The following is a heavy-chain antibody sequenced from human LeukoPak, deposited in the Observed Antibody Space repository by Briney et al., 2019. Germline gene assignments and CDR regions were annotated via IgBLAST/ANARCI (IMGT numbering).Heavy chain of an antibody. D-gene: IGHD4-23*01. CDR3: TMGLCIGNECHWDDAFVV. J-gene: IGHJ3*01. Sequence: PGGSLRLSCAASGFTFSSYEMNWVRQAPGRGLEWVGRIKDKTQGATTDYAAPVRGRFTIWRDDSDNMVSLQMNNLKTEDAAVYYCTMGLCIGNECHWDDAFVVWGQGTTVTVSS. V-gene: IGHV3-15*01. CDR2: IKDKTQGATT. CDR1: GFTFSSYE.